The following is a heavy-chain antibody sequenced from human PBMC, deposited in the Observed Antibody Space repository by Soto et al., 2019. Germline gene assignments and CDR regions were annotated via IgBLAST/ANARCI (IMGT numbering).Heavy chain of an antibody. CDR1: GVSISSDY. D-gene: IGHD2-2*03. Sequence: SETLSLTCTVSGVSISSDYWMWIRQPPGKGLEWIGFLYYTGSTNYNHSLKSRVTISLHTSKNQFSLQLNSVTAADTAVYYCARWIIRRFDSWGQGTLVTVSS. CDR2: LYYTGST. CDR3: ARWIIRRFDS. J-gene: IGHJ4*02. V-gene: IGHV4-59*08.